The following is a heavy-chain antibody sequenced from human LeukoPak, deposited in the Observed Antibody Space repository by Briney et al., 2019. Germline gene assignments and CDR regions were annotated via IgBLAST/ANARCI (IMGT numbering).Heavy chain of an antibody. J-gene: IGHJ6*02. CDR2: IIPILGTA. CDR3: ARLLGYCSSTSCYAYYGMDV. Sequence: SVRVSCKASGGTFSSYAISWVRQAPGQGLEWMGGIIPILGTANYAQKFQGRVTITTDESTSTAYMELSRLRSDDTAVYYCARLLGYCSSTSCYAYYGMDVWGQGTTVTVSS. D-gene: IGHD2-2*01. V-gene: IGHV1-69*05. CDR1: GGTFSSYA.